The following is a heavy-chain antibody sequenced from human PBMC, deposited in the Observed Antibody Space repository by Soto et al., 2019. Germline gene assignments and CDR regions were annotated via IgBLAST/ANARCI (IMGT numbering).Heavy chain of an antibody. V-gene: IGHV1-18*01. J-gene: IGHJ4*02. Sequence: ASVKVSCKASGFTFTSSAVQWVRQARGQRLEWMGWISAYNGNTNYAQKLQGRVTMTTDTSTSTAYMELRSLRSDDTAVYYCARDERGWYLYWGQGTLVTVSS. CDR3: ARDERGWYLY. CDR2: ISAYNGNT. D-gene: IGHD6-19*01. CDR1: GFTFTSSA.